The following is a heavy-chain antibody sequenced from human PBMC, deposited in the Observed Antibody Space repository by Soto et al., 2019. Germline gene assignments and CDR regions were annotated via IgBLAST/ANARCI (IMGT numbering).Heavy chain of an antibody. CDR3: ARADYGDRGLAFDS. V-gene: IGHV4-31*03. Sequence: QVQLQESGPGLVKTSQTLSLTCTVSGASTGSGGYYWSWIRQHPGKGLEWIGYIYYTGSTYYSPSLKSRASISVYTSKNEFSLKLDSVTAADTAVYYCARADYGDRGLAFDSWGQGTLVTVSS. J-gene: IGHJ4*02. CDR2: IYYTGST. D-gene: IGHD4-17*01. CDR1: GASTGSGGYY.